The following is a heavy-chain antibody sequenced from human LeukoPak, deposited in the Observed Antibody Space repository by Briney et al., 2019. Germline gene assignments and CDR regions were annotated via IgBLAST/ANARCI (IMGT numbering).Heavy chain of an antibody. CDR2: IYYSGST. Sequence: SETLSLTCSVSGYSISSAYYWGWIRQPPGKGLEWIGSIYYSGSTSYNPSLKSRVTISVDTRKNQFSLKLSSVTAADTAVYYCARGIAAAGPNWFDPWGQGTLVTVSS. J-gene: IGHJ5*02. CDR1: GYSISSAYY. CDR3: ARGIAAAGPNWFDP. D-gene: IGHD6-13*01. V-gene: IGHV4-38-2*02.